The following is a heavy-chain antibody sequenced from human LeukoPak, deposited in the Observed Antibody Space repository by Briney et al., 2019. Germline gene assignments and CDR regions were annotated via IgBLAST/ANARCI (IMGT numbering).Heavy chain of an antibody. V-gene: IGHV4-38-2*02. CDR3: ARLGTAPV. J-gene: IGHJ4*02. CDR2: IYHSGST. D-gene: IGHD7-27*01. Sequence: PSETLSLTCTVSGYSISSGYYWGWIRQPPGKGLEWIGSIYHSGSTYYNPSLQSRVTMSIDPSKNQMSLKLTSVTAADTAIYYCARLGTAPVWGQGTLVTVSS. CDR1: GYSISSGYY.